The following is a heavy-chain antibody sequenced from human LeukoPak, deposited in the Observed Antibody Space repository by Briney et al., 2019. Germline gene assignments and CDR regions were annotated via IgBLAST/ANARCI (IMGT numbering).Heavy chain of an antibody. J-gene: IGHJ6*03. Sequence: GRSLRLSCAASGFTFDDYAMHWVRQAPGKGLEWVSGISWNSGSIGYADSVKGRFTISRDNAKNSLYLQMNSLRAEDTAVYYCARNTYGYYMDVWGKGTTVTVSS. V-gene: IGHV3-9*01. CDR3: ARNTYGYYMDV. CDR1: GFTFDDYA. CDR2: ISWNSGSI. D-gene: IGHD3-10*01.